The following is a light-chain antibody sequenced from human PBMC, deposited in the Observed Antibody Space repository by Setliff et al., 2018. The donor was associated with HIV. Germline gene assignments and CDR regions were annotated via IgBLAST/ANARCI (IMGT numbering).Light chain of an antibody. CDR3: SSYTSSSTLGV. Sequence: QSALAQPASVSGSPGQSITISCTGTSSDVGGYNYVSWYQQHPGKAPKLMIYDVSNRPSGLSNRFSGSKSGNTASLTISGLQAEDEADYYCSSYTSSSTLGVVGTGTKVTVL. V-gene: IGLV2-14*03. CDR1: SSDVGGYNY. CDR2: DVS. J-gene: IGLJ1*01.